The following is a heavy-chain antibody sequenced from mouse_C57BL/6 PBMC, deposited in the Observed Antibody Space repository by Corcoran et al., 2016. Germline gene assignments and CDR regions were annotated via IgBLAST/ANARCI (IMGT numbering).Heavy chain of an antibody. D-gene: IGHD1-3*01. J-gene: IGHJ1*03. CDR3: ARSGGKGYCDV. Sequence: EVQLQHSVAALVRPGASVKLSCTASGFNITNPYMQWVKQRPEQGLEWIGRIDPANGNTKYAPKFQGKATITADTSSNTAYLQLSSLTSEDTAIYYCARSGGKGYCDVWGTGTTVTVSS. V-gene: IGHV14-3*01. CDR2: IDPANGNT. CDR1: GFNITNPY.